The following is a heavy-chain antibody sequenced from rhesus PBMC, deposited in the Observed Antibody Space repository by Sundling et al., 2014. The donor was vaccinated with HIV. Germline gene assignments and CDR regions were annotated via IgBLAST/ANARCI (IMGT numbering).Heavy chain of an antibody. D-gene: IGHD4-23*01. Sequence: QLQLQESGPGLVKPSETLSVTCAVSGGSISSSNWSWIRQAPGKGLEWIGYIHGRGSRTNYNPSLKSRVTLSVDTSKNQLSLKLSSVTAADTAVYYCTRESEYSTFIQNPPYFDSWGQGVLVTVSS. V-gene: IGHV4-169*02. J-gene: IGHJ4*01. CDR3: TRESEYSTFIQNPPYFDS. CDR1: GGSISSSN. CDR2: IHGRGSRT.